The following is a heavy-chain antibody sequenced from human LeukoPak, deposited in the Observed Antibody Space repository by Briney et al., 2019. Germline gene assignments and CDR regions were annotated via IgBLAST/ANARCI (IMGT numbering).Heavy chain of an antibody. D-gene: IGHD5-18*01. CDR3: ARDHGYGWYYFDY. V-gene: IGHV3-7*01. CDR1: GFTFSSYW. J-gene: IGHJ4*02. CDR2: IKQDGSEK. Sequence: GGSLRLSCAASGFTFSSYWMSWVRQAPGKGLEWVANIKQDGSEKYYVDSVKGRFTISRDNAKNSLYLQMNSLRAEDTAVYYXARDHGYGWYYFDYWGQGTLVTVSS.